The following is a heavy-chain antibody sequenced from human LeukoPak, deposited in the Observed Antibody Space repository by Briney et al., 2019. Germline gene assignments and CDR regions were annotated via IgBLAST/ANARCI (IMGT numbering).Heavy chain of an antibody. Sequence: SETLSLTCTVSGGSISSYYWSWIRQPAGKGLEWIGRIYTSGSTNYNPSLKSRVTMSVDTSKNQFSLKLSSVTAADTAVYYCARDLTDSNTAYPPGDYWGRGTLVTVSS. V-gene: IGHV4-4*07. CDR3: ARDLTDSNTAYPPGDY. CDR2: IYTSGST. CDR1: GGSISSYY. J-gene: IGHJ4*02. D-gene: IGHD3-10*01.